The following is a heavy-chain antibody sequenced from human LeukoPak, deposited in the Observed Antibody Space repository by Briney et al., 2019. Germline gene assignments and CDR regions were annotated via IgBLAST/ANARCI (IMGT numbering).Heavy chain of an antibody. CDR1: GYTFTNYG. J-gene: IGHJ6*03. D-gene: IGHD3-22*01. Sequence: ASVKVSCKASGYTFTNYGITWVRQAPGQGLEWMGWISAYNGDTHYAQKLQGRVAMTTDSSTRTVYMELRSLRHDDAAVYYCARGLDLGSRGYYCFDYHYYYMDVWGKGTTVAVSS. CDR3: ARGLDLGSRGYYCFDYHYYYMDV. CDR2: ISAYNGDT. V-gene: IGHV1-18*01.